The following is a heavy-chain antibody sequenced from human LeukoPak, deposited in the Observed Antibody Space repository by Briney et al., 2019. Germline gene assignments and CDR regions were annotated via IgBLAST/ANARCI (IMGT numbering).Heavy chain of an antibody. CDR1: GFTFSRYS. Sequence: GGSLRLSCAASGFTFSRYSMNWVRQAPGKGLEWVSSISSSSSYIYYADSVKGRSTISRDNAKNSLYLQMNSLRAEDTAVYYCARDPGYYDSSGYYVDYWGQGTLVTVSS. J-gene: IGHJ4*02. V-gene: IGHV3-21*01. CDR2: ISSSSSYI. D-gene: IGHD3-22*01. CDR3: ARDPGYYDSSGYYVDY.